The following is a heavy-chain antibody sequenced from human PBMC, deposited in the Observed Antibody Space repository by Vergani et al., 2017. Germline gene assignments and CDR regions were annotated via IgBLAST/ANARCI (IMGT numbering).Heavy chain of an antibody. CDR3: ATGLLARCDGVCSEPLIY. Sequence: QVQLVESGGGVVQAGRSLGLSCAASGFIFDTHGMYWVRQAPGKGLEWVAVISFHGTRYYMDSVRGRFSISRDNSRNTVYLQMNSLRPEDTAVYFCATGLLARCDGVCSEPLIYWGQGALVTVSS. J-gene: IGHJ4*02. CDR1: GFIFDTHG. CDR2: ISFHGTR. V-gene: IGHV3-30*03. D-gene: IGHD2-8*01.